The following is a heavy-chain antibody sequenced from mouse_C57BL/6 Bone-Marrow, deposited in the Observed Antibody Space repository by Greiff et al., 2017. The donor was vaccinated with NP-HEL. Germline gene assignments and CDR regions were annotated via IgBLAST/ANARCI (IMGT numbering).Heavy chain of an antibody. V-gene: IGHV1-81*01. J-gene: IGHJ4*01. CDR1: GYTFTSYG. Sequence: QVQLQQSGAELARPGASVKLSCKASGYTFTSYGISWVKQRTGQGLEWIGEIYPRSGNTYYNEKFEGKATLTADKSSSTAYMELRSLTSEDSAVYFCARESLITSYYYAMDYWGQGTSVTVSS. D-gene: IGHD1-1*01. CDR3: ARESLITSYYYAMDY. CDR2: IYPRSGNT.